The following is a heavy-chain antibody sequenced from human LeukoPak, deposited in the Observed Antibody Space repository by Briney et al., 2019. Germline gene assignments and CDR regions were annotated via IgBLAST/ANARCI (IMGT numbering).Heavy chain of an antibody. CDR3: AKAKYDYGDPVGWFDP. V-gene: IGHV3-23*01. J-gene: IGHJ5*02. CDR1: GFTFSSQA. Sequence: GGSLRLSCAASGFTFSSQAMSWVRQAPGKGLEWVSVISDSGGSTHYADSVKGRFTISRDNSKNTLYLQMNSLRVEDTAVYYCAKAKYDYGDPVGWFDPWGQGTLVTVSS. D-gene: IGHD4/OR15-4a*01. CDR2: ISDSGGST.